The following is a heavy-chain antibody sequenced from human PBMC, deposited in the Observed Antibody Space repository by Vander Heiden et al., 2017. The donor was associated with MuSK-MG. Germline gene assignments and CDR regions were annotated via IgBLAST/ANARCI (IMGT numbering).Heavy chain of an antibody. CDR2: ISWNSGSI. Sequence: EVQLVASGGGLVQPGRSLRLSCAASGFTFDDYAMHWVRQAPGKGLEWVSGISWNSGSIGYADSVKGRFTISRDNAKNSLYLQMNSLRAEDTALYYCAKASDGFQHWGQGTLVTVSS. CDR1: GFTFDDYA. V-gene: IGHV3-9*01. CDR3: AKASDGFQH. J-gene: IGHJ1*01.